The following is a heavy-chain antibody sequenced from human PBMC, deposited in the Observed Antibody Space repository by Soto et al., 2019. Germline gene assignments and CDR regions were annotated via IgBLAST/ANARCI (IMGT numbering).Heavy chain of an antibody. J-gene: IGHJ6*02. Sequence: SETLSLTCTVSGGSISSYYWSWIRRPPGKGLEWIGYIYYSGSTNYNPSLKSRVTISVDTSKNQFSLKLSSVTAADTAVYYCARGQVVYYDFWSGYSGRVPNGMDVWGQGTTVTVSS. CDR3: ARGQVVYYDFWSGYSGRVPNGMDV. V-gene: IGHV4-59*01. CDR1: GGSISSYY. D-gene: IGHD3-3*01. CDR2: IYYSGST.